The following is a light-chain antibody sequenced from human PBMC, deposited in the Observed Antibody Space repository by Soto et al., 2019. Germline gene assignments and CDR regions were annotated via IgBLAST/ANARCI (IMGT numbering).Light chain of an antibody. V-gene: IGLV4-60*02. CDR2: LEGSASY. Sequence: QLVLTQSSSASASLGSSVSLTCTLSSGHSSYIIAWHQQQPGKAPRYLMKLEGSASYNKGSGVPDRFSGSSSGADRYLTISNLQFEDEADYYCETWDSNTYVFGTGTKLTVL. CDR3: ETWDSNTYV. J-gene: IGLJ1*01. CDR1: SGHSSYI.